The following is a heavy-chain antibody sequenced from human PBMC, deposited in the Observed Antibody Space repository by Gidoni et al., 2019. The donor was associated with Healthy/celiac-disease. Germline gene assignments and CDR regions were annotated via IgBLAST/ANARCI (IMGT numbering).Heavy chain of an antibody. Sequence: QVQLQESGPGLVRPSQTLSLTCTVSGGSLSSGGYYWSWFRQHPGKGLEWIGYISYSGSTYYNPSLKSRVTISVDTSKNQFSLKLSSVTAADTAVYYCARRRRTVTTDNWYFDLWGRGTLVTVSS. D-gene: IGHD4-17*01. V-gene: IGHV4-31*03. CDR3: ARRRRTVTTDNWYFDL. CDR1: GGSLSSGGYY. CDR2: ISYSGST. J-gene: IGHJ2*01.